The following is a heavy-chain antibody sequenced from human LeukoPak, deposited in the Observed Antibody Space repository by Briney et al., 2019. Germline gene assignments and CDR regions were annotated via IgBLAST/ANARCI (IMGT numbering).Heavy chain of an antibody. Sequence: GGSLRLSCAASGFTLRDYFMSWIRQPPGKGLEWIAYSSETGTAYSYAASVKGRFTISRDNAKNSLFPQMDSLRADDTALYYCVRGGERTGNSYFDVWGRGTLVTVSS. J-gene: IGHJ2*01. CDR2: SSETGTAY. CDR3: VRGGERTGNSYFDV. CDR1: GFTLRDYF. D-gene: IGHD2-8*02. V-gene: IGHV3-11*04.